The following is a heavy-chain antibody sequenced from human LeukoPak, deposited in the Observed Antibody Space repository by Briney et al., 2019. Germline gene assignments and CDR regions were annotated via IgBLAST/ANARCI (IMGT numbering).Heavy chain of an antibody. J-gene: IGHJ4*02. V-gene: IGHV1-18*01. D-gene: IGHD3-22*01. Sequence: GASVKVSCKASGFPFISYGFSWVRQAPGQGLEWMGWIGGYDGDRNYAQKFQGRVTITTDTSTSTAYMELRGLRSDDTAVYYCARDLWSVYDTSGYYRDFDFWGQGTLVTVSS. CDR1: GFPFISYG. CDR3: ARDLWSVYDTSGYYRDFDF. CDR2: IGGYDGDR.